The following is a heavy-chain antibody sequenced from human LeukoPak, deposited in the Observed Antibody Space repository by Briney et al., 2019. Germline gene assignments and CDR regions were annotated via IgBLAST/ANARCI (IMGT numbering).Heavy chain of an antibody. J-gene: IGHJ4*02. D-gene: IGHD4-17*01. CDR3: ARDPSTVTTAYFDY. Sequence: PGRSLRLSCAASEFTFSNYGMHWVRQAPGKGLEWVAVIWYDGSNKYYADSVKGRFTIARDNSKHTLYLQMNSLRAEDTAVYYCARDPSTVTTAYFDYWGQGTLVTVSS. V-gene: IGHV3-33*08. CDR1: EFTFSNYG. CDR2: IWYDGSNK.